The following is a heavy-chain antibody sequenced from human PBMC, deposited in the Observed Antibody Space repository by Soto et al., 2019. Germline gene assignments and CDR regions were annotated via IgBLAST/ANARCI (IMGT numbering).Heavy chain of an antibody. Sequence: QVQLVQSGAEVKKPESSVKVSCKAPGGTFSTYAISWVRQAPGQGLEWMGGIIPMFGTANYAQRFQDRVTXTXXESTNTVYMDPSSLRSEDTAVYFCASGIQLWLRRINNGYSGWGQGTLVTVPS. V-gene: IGHV1-69*05. J-gene: IGHJ4*02. CDR2: IIPMFGTA. CDR1: GGTFSTYA. CDR3: ASGIQLWLRRINNGYSG. D-gene: IGHD5-18*01.